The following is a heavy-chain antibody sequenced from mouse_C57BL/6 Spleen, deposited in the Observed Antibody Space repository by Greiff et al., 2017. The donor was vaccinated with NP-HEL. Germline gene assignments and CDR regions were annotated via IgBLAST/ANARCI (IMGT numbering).Heavy chain of an antibody. Sequence: VQLQQSGAELVKPGASVKLSCKASGYTFTSYWMQWVKQRPGQGLEWIGEIDPSDSYTNYNQKFKGKATLTVDTSSSTAYILLSSLTSEDSAVNDCARRGESQKHYYGSSYWYFDVWGTGTTVTVSS. CDR1: GYTFTSYW. CDR2: IDPSDSYT. V-gene: IGHV1-50*01. J-gene: IGHJ1*03. D-gene: IGHD1-1*01. CDR3: ARRGESQKHYYGSSYWYFDV.